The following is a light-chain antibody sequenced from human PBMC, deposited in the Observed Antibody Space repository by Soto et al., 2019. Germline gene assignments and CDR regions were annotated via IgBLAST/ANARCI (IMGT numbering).Light chain of an antibody. CDR2: GSS. CDR1: QSVSNNY. Sequence: EVVLTQSPGTLSLSPGESATLSCRASQSVSNNYFAWYQQKPGQAPRLLIFGSSDRATGIPDRFSGSGSGTDFTRTISRLEPEDFAVYYCHQYGSSPQYNLGQGTKLEIK. J-gene: IGKJ2*01. CDR3: HQYGSSPQYN. V-gene: IGKV3-20*01.